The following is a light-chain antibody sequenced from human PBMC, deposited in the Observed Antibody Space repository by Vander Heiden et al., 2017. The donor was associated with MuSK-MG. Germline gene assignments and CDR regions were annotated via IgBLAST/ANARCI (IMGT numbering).Light chain of an antibody. Sequence: IQMTQSPSTLSASVGYRVTITCRASQSISSWLAWYQQKPGKAPKLLIYDASSLESGVPSRFSGSGSGTEFTLTISSLQPDDFATYYCQQYNSYPLTFGHGTKVDIK. V-gene: IGKV1-5*01. CDR1: QSISSW. CDR3: QQYNSYPLT. J-gene: IGKJ3*01. CDR2: DAS.